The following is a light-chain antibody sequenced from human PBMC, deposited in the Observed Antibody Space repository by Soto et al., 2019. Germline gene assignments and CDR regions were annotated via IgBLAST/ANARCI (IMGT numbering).Light chain of an antibody. V-gene: IGLV2-18*02. CDR3: SSYTSSNTYV. Sequence: QSALTQPPSVSGSPGHSVAISCTGTSSDVGSYNRVSWYQQPPGSAPKLMIYDVSNRPSGVPDRFSGSKSGNAASLTISGLQAEDEADYYCSSYTSSNTYVFGTGTKLPS. CDR1: SSDVGSYNR. CDR2: DVS. J-gene: IGLJ1*01.